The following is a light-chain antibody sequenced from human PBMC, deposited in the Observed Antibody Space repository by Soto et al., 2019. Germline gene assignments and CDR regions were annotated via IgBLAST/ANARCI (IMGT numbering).Light chain of an antibody. CDR1: QSISSF. CDR2: DPS. Sequence: EVVLTQSPATLSLSPGERATLSCRASQSISSFLAWYHQKPGQVPRLLIYDPSNRATGIPARFSGSGSGTDFTLTISSLAPEDFAVYYCQHRSNWSPAFGKGTRLESK. V-gene: IGKV3-11*01. CDR3: QHRSNWSPA. J-gene: IGKJ5*01.